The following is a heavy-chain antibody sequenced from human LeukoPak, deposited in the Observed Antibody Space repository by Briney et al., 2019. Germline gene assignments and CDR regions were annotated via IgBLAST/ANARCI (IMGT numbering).Heavy chain of an antibody. V-gene: IGHV4-34*01. CDR1: GGSFSGYY. CDR3: ARDLNWNDAY. CDR2: INHSGST. J-gene: IGHJ4*02. D-gene: IGHD1-1*01. Sequence: PSETLSLTCAVYGGSFSGYYWSWIRQPPGKGLEWIGEINHSGSTNYNPSLKSRVTISVDTSKNQSSLKLSSVTAADTAVYYCARDLNWNDAYWGQGTLVTVSS.